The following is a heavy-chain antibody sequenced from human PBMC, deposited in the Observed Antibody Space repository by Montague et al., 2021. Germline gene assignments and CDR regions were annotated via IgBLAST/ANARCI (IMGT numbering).Heavy chain of an antibody. J-gene: IGHJ5*02. V-gene: IGHV4-39*01. CDR1: GASINSSPYY. CDR2: IYYSANT. Sequence: SETLSLTCTVSGASINSSPYYWGWIRQPPGKGLEWIGSIYYSANTYYNPSLKSRLSISVGTTKNQFSLRLKSVTAADTAVYPCARVDCDGDCYTFDPWGQGTLVTVSS. D-gene: IGHD2-21*02. CDR3: ARVDCDGDCYTFDP.